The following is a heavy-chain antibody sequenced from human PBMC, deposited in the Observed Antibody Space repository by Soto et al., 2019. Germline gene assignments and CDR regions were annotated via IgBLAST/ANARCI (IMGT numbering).Heavy chain of an antibody. J-gene: IGHJ5*01. V-gene: IGHV4-34*01. CDR3: STRAYDTNGYYRFDP. D-gene: IGHD3-22*01. CDR1: GGSFSGHS. CDR2: INHSGRV. Sequence: SETLSLTCAVYGGSFSGHSWTWIRQSPGKGLEWMGDINHSGRVNYSPSLKSRVTISLDTSKNQFSLTLSAVTAADTAMYYCSTRAYDTNGYYRFDPWGQGALVTVSS.